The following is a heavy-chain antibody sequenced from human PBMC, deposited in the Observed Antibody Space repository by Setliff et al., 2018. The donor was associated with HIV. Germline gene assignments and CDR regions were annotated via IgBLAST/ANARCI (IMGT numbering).Heavy chain of an antibody. J-gene: IGHJ5*02. CDR1: GGSFSGHY. D-gene: IGHD1-20*01. CDR2: VYTSGST. Sequence: SETLSLTCAVYGGSFSGHYWSWIRLPAGRGPERIGRVYTSGSTTYNPSLQSRVTISVDTSKNQFSLKMSSVTAADTAVYYCARLEAVHYNWNNWFDPWGQGTLVTVSS. CDR3: ARLEAVHYNWNNWFDP. V-gene: IGHV4-59*10.